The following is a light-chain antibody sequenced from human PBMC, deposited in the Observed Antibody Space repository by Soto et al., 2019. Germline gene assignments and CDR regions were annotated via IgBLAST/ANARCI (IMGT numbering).Light chain of an antibody. Sequence: EVVLTQSPGTLSLSPGERATLSCRASQSVSGSDLAWYQQKPGQAPMLLISGVSNRATGSPDRFSGSGSGTDFTLTISSLEPEEFAVFYCHQYGRSPPTFGPGTKLEI. J-gene: IGKJ1*01. CDR2: GVS. CDR1: QSVSGSD. CDR3: HQYGRSPPT. V-gene: IGKV3-20*01.